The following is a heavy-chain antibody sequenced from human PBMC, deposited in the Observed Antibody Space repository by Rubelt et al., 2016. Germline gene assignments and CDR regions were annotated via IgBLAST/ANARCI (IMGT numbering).Heavy chain of an antibody. V-gene: IGHV1-2*06. CDR3: ARESSSGWYIDY. D-gene: IGHD6-19*01. J-gene: IGHJ4*02. CDR1: GYTFTGYY. Sequence: QVQLVQSGAEVKKPGASVKVSCKASGYTFTGYYMHWVRQAPGQGLEWVGRINPTSGGTNYAQEVHGRITMTMDTSITTADMELSRLRSDETAVFYCARESSSGWYIDYWGQGTLVTVSS. CDR2: INPTSGGT.